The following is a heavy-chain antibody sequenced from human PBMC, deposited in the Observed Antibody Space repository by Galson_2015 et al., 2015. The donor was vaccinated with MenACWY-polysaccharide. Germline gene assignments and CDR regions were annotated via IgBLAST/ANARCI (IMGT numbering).Heavy chain of an antibody. V-gene: IGHV3-30*04. J-gene: IGHJ4*02. D-gene: IGHD6-19*01. CDR1: AFTLPRYI. Sequence: SLRLSCAASAFTLPRYIIHWVRQAPGKGLEWVAAMSHDGYRKYYIDSAKGRFTISRDSSNTVEHLQMDSLRPEDTAVYYCAIEGGSSGRSGYFDPWGQGTLVTVSS. CDR2: MSHDGYRK. CDR3: AIEGGSSGRSGYFDP.